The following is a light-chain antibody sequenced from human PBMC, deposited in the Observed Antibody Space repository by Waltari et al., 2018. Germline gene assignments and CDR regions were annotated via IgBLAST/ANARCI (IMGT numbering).Light chain of an antibody. Sequence: EIVLTQSPGTLSLSPGESATLSCSASQSVSSNYLGWYQQKPGQAPRLLIYGASNWATGVPDRFSGSGSGTAFTLTISRLEPEDFAVYYCQQYGSSPPKYTFGQGTKLEI. J-gene: IGKJ2*01. CDR1: QSVSSNY. CDR2: GAS. V-gene: IGKV3-20*01. CDR3: QQYGSSPPKYT.